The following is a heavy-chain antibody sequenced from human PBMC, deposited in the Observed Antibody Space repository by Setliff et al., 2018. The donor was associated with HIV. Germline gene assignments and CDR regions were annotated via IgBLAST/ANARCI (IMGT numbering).Heavy chain of an antibody. CDR3: ARRVPPIPSGDLDY. J-gene: IGHJ4*02. CDR2: INPNSSDT. Sequence: GASVEVSCRASGCTFTDYYIHWVRQAPGQGLEWMGWINPNSSDTNYAQKFQGRVTMTRDTSISTAYMDLSRLRSDDTAVYYCARRVPPIPSGDLDYWGQGTLVTVSS. CDR1: GCTFTDYY. V-gene: IGHV1-2*02. D-gene: IGHD4-17*01.